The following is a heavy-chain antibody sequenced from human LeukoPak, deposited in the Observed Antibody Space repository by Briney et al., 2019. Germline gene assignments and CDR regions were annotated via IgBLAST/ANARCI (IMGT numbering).Heavy chain of an antibody. CDR2: IYYSGST. D-gene: IGHD2-15*01. CDR1: GGSISSYY. CDR3: ARVSKGYCSGGSCYSRWFDP. Sequence: SETLSLTCTASGGSISSYYWSWIRQPPGKGLEWIGYIYYSGSTNYNPSLKSRVTISVDTSKNQFSLKLSSVTAADTAVYYCARVSKGYCSGGSCYSRWFDPWGQGTLVTVSS. J-gene: IGHJ5*02. V-gene: IGHV4-59*01.